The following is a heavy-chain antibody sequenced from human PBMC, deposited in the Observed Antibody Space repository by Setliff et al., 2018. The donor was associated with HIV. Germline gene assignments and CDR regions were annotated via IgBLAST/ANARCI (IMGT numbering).Heavy chain of an antibody. D-gene: IGHD5-18*01. CDR1: GDSIRRAY. V-gene: IGHV4-59*01. CDR2: VYYSGST. J-gene: IGHJ4*02. Sequence: SETLSLPCTVSGDSIRRAYWSWIRQPPGKGLEWIGYVYYSGSTNYNRSLKSRVSISVDTSKNQFSLKLSSVTAADTAVYFCERFVMFGGYSHGFDYWGQGTLVTVSS. CDR3: ERFVMFGGYSHGFDY.